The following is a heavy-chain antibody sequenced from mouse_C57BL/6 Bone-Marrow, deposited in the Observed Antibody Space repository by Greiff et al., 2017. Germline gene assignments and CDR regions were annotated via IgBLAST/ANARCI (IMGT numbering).Heavy chain of an antibody. CDR1: GFNIKDDY. Sequence: VQLQQSGAELVRPGASVKLSCTASGFNIKDDYMHWVKQSPEQGLEWIGWIDPENGDTEYASKFQGKATITADTSSNTAYLQLSSLTSEDTAVYYCTPIYYDAMDYWGQGTSVTVSS. D-gene: IGHD2-1*01. V-gene: IGHV14-4*01. CDR3: TPIYYDAMDY. CDR2: IDPENGDT. J-gene: IGHJ4*01.